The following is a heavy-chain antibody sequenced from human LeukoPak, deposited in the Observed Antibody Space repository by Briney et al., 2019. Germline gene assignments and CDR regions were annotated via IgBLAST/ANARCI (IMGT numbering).Heavy chain of an antibody. Sequence: GGSLRLSCAASGFTFSNYGMHWVRQAPGKGLEWVAYIRFDGNIKYYVDSVKGRFTISRDNSKNAPYLQMTSLRADDTAVYYCAKVAAATGSGEGNWFDPWGQGTLVTVSS. D-gene: IGHD6-13*01. J-gene: IGHJ5*02. CDR1: GFTFSNYG. CDR3: AKVAAATGSGEGNWFDP. CDR2: IRFDGNIK. V-gene: IGHV3-30*02.